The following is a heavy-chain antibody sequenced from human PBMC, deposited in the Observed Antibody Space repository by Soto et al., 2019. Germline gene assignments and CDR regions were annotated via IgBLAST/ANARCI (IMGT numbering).Heavy chain of an antibody. V-gene: IGHV3-33*01. J-gene: IGHJ6*02. CDR1: GFTFSSYG. Sequence: SGGSLRLSCAASGFTFSSYGMHWVRQAPGKGLEWVAVIWYDGRNKYYADSVKGRFTISRDNGKNSLFLQMNSLRDEDTAVYYCARVVVVIPPGYYYAMDVWGQGTTVTVSS. CDR3: ARVVVVIPPGYYYAMDV. D-gene: IGHD3-22*01. CDR2: IWYDGRNK.